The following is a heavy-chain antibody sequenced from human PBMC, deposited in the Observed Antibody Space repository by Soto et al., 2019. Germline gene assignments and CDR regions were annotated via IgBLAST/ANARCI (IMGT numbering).Heavy chain of an antibody. CDR2: IYYSGST. J-gene: IGHJ4*02. V-gene: IGHV4-59*08. CDR3: ARRYGYYFDY. Sequence: SSETLSLTCTVSGGSISSYYWSWIRQPPGKGLEWIGYIYYSGSTNYNPSLKSRVTISVDTSKNQLSLKLSSVTAADTAVYYCARRYGYYFDYWGQGTLVTVSS. D-gene: IGHD4-17*01. CDR1: GGSISSYY.